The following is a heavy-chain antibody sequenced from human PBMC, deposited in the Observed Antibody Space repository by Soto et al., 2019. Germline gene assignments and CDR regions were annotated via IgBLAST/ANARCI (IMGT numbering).Heavy chain of an antibody. CDR2: ITNGGSST. CDR3: ARGMQGSRYFDL. Sequence: EEQLVESGVGLVQPGGSLRLSCTASGFVFSSYWMHWIRQVPGKGLVWVSRITNGGSSTSYADSVNGRFTISRDNDKSTLFLQMNSLRAEDTAVYFCARGMQGSRYFDLWGRGTLVTVSS. V-gene: IGHV3-74*01. J-gene: IGHJ2*01. CDR1: GFVFSSYW.